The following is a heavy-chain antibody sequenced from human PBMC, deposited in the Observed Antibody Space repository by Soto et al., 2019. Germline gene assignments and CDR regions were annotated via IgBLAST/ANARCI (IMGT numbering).Heavy chain of an antibody. CDR1: GFTFDDYT. CDR2: ISWDGGST. V-gene: IGHV3-43*01. Sequence: EVQLVESGGVVVQPGGSLRLSCAASGFTFDDYTMHWVRQAPGKGLEWVSLISWDGGSTYYADSVKGRFTISRDNSKNSLYLQMNSLRTEDTALYYCAKAQGVGRDYYYYGMDVWGQGTTVTVSS. D-gene: IGHD3-3*01. J-gene: IGHJ6*02. CDR3: AKAQGVGRDYYYYGMDV.